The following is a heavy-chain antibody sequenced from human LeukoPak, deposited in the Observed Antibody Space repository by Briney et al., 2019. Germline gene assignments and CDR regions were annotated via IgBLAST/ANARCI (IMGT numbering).Heavy chain of an antibody. V-gene: IGHV1-18*01. CDR1: GYTCTSYG. D-gene: IGHD6-13*01. CDR2: ISAYNGNT. J-gene: IGHJ5*02. Sequence: ASVKVSCKASGYTCTSYGISWVRQAPGQGLEWMGWISAYNGNTNYAQKLQGRVTMTTDTSTSTAYMELRSLRSDDTAVYYCAREIAAAEGSNWFDHWGQGTLVTVSS. CDR3: AREIAAAEGSNWFDH.